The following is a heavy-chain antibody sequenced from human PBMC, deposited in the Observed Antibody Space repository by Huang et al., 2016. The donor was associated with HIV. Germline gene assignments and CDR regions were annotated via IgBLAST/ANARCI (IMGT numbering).Heavy chain of an antibody. CDR3: ARPKMIDGTPDSSWNYFDS. J-gene: IGHJ4*02. V-gene: IGHV4-34*02. CDR2: INHRGKS. D-gene: IGHD2-21*01. CDR1: GGSFSNYY. Sequence: QVHLQQWGTGLLKPSETLSLKCAVYGGSFSNYYWSWVRQSPGKGPEWIGEINHRGKSTHNPSLRSRITMSVDTSKIQFYLNLTSVTAADTGVYYCARPKMIDGTPDSSWNYFDSWGQGTLVIVSS.